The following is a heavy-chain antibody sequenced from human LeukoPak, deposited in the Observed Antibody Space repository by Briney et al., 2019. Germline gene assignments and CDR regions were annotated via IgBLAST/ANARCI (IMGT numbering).Heavy chain of an antibody. D-gene: IGHD3-3*01. CDR1: GFTFSGHW. CDR3: VRGLWMAD. J-gene: IGHJ4*02. CDR2: IKQDGTET. Sequence: GGSLRLSCAGSGFTFSGHWMTWVRQAPGRGLEWVANIKQDGTETNYVGSVKGRFTISRDNAKRSVDLQMNSLRVEDTALYFCVRGLWMADWGQGTLVSVSS. V-gene: IGHV3-7*04.